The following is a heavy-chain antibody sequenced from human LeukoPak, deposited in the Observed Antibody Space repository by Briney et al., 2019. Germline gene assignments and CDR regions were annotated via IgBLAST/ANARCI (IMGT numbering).Heavy chain of an antibody. D-gene: IGHD3-22*01. CDR3: ARDRLISMIVLQDDAFDI. V-gene: IGHV1-46*01. CDR1: GYTFTGYY. Sequence: ASVKVSCKASGYTFTGYYMHWVRQAPGQGLEWMGIINPSGGSTSYAQKFQGRVTMTRDTSTSTVYMELSSLRSEDTAVYYCARDRLISMIVLQDDAFDIWGQGTMVTVSS. CDR2: INPSGGST. J-gene: IGHJ3*02.